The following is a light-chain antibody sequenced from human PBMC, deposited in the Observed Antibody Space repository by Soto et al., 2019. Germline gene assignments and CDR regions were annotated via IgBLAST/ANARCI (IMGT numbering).Light chain of an antibody. CDR2: GNS. J-gene: IGLJ2*01. V-gene: IGLV1-40*01. CDR1: SSNIGAGYD. CDR3: QSYDRSSVV. Sequence: SVLTQPPSVSGAPGQRVTISCTGSSSNIGAGYDVHWYQQLPGTAPKLLIYGNSNRPSGVPDRFSGSKSGTSASLAITGLQAEDEADYYCQSYDRSSVVFGGGTKLTVL.